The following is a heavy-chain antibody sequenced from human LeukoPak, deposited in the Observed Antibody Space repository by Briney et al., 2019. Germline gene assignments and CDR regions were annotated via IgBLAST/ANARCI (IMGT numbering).Heavy chain of an antibody. D-gene: IGHD3-22*01. CDR3: ARLYYYDSSGQDY. J-gene: IGHJ4*02. CDR2: ISSSGSTI. Sequence: GESLRLSCAASGFTFSDYYMSWIRQAPGKGLEWVSYISSSGSTIYYADSVKGRFTISRDNAKNSPYLQMNSLRAEDTAVYYCARLYYYDSSGQDYWGQGTLVTVSS. CDR1: GFTFSDYY. V-gene: IGHV3-11*01.